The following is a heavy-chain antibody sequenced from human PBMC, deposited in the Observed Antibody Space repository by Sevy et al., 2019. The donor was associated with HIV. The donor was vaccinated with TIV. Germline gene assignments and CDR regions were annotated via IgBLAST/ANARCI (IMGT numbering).Heavy chain of an antibody. Sequence: GGSLRLSCAASGFTFSSHWMHWVRQAPGKGLVWVSRLNGDGSSAGYADFVKGRFTISRDNGKNTVYLQISSLTADDTALYYCTRGRSGTYGWFDPWGQGTLVTVSS. V-gene: IGHV3-74*01. D-gene: IGHD6-19*01. CDR3: TRGRSGTYGWFDP. CDR1: GFTFSSHW. CDR2: LNGDGSSA. J-gene: IGHJ5*02.